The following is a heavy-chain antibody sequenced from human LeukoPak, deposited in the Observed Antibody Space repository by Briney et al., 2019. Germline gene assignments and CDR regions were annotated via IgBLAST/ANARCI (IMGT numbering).Heavy chain of an antibody. Sequence: PGRSLRPSCAASGFTFDDYAMHWVRQAPGKGLEWVSGISWNSGSIGYADSVKGRFTISRDNAKNSLYLQMNSLRAEDTALYYCAKDIGGYSYGYYFDYWGQGTLVTVSS. CDR1: GFTFDDYA. J-gene: IGHJ4*02. D-gene: IGHD5-18*01. CDR2: ISWNSGSI. CDR3: AKDIGGYSYGYYFDY. V-gene: IGHV3-9*01.